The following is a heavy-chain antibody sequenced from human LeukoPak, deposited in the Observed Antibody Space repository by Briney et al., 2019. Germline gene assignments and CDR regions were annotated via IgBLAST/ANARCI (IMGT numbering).Heavy chain of an antibody. CDR3: AKDSDDQWLVRKSHNFGY. CDR1: GFTFSSYA. D-gene: IGHD6-19*01. J-gene: IGHJ4*02. Sequence: PGGSLRLSCAASGFTFSSYAMSRVRQAPGKGLEWVSAISGSGGSTYYADSVKGRFTISRDNSKNTLYLQMNSLRAEDTAVYYCAKDSDDQWLVRKSHNFGYWGQGTLVTVSS. V-gene: IGHV3-23*01. CDR2: ISGSGGST.